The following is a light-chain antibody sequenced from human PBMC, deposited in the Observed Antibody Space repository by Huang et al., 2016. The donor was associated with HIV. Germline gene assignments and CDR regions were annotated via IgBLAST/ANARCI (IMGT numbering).Light chain of an antibody. Sequence: EIVMTQSPLSLPVTPGEPASISCRSSQSLLHRNGYNYLDWYLQKPGQSPQVLIYLGSNRASGVPDRFSGSGSGTDFTLKISRVEAEDVGVYYCMQALQTPPYTFGQGTKLEIK. CDR3: MQALQTPPYT. J-gene: IGKJ2*01. CDR1: QSLLHRNGYNY. CDR2: LGS. V-gene: IGKV2-28*01.